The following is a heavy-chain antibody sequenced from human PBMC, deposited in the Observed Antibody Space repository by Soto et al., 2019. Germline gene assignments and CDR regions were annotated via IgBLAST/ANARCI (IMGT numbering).Heavy chain of an antibody. Sequence: GGSLSLSCAASGFTFSSYAMSWVRQAPGKGLEWVSAISGSGGSTYYADSVKGRFTISRDNSKNTLYLQMNSLRAEDTAVYYCAKDRNNWNYFDYWGQGTLVTVSS. J-gene: IGHJ4*02. V-gene: IGHV3-23*01. CDR1: GFTFSSYA. CDR3: AKDRNNWNYFDY. D-gene: IGHD1-20*01. CDR2: ISGSGGST.